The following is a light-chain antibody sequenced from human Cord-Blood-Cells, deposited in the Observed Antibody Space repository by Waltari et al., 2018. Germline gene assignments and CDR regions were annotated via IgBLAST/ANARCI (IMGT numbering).Light chain of an antibody. J-gene: IGKJ4*01. CDR1: QSVSSN. V-gene: IGKV3-15*01. Sequence: EIVMTQSPATLSVSPGERATLPCRASQSVSSNLAWYHQKPGQAPRLLIYGASTRATGIPARFSGSWSGTEFTLTISSLQSEDFAVYYCQQYNNWPALTFGGGTKVEIK. CDR2: GAS. CDR3: QQYNNWPALT.